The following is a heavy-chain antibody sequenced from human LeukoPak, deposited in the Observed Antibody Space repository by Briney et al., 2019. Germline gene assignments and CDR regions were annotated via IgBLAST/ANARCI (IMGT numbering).Heavy chain of an antibody. Sequence: PGGSLRLSCAASGFTFSDYYMSWIRQAPGKGLEWVSYISSGSSYTNYADSVKGRFTISRDNAKNSLYLQMNSLRAEDTAVYYCARDLVQLWSKDYWGQGTLVTVSS. CDR2: ISSGSSYT. CDR3: ARDLVQLWSKDY. D-gene: IGHD5-18*01. V-gene: IGHV3-11*06. J-gene: IGHJ4*02. CDR1: GFTFSDYY.